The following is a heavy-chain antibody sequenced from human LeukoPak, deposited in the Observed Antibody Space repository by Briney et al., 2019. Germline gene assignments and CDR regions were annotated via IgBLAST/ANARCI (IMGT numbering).Heavy chain of an antibody. Sequence: ASVKVSCKASGYTFTAYYMHWVRQAPGQGLEWMGWINPNSGGTDYAQKFQGRVTMTRDTSISTAYMELSRLRSDDTAVYYCARAGHIVVVPAAMVDYWGQGTLVTVSS. D-gene: IGHD2-2*01. J-gene: IGHJ4*02. V-gene: IGHV1-2*02. CDR1: GYTFTAYY. CDR3: ARAGHIVVVPAAMVDY. CDR2: INPNSGGT.